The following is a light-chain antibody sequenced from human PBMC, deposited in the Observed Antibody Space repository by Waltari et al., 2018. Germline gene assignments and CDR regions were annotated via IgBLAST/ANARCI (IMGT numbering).Light chain of an antibody. J-gene: IGLJ3*02. CDR3: ASWDDSPSGRWV. V-gene: IGLV1-47*01. CDR2: RND. Sequence: QSILTQPPSASGTPGQRVTISCSGTYSNVGNNVETWYQQLPGTVPKLLIYRNDQRPSGVPDRFSGSKSGTSASLAISGLRSEDDAHYFCASWDDSPSGRWVFGGGTKVTV. CDR1: YSNVGNNV.